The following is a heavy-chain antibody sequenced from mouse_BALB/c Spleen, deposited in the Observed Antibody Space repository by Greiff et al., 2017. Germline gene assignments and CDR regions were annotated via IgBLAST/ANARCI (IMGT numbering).Heavy chain of an antibody. CDR1: GYAFTNYL. Sequence: VQLQQSGAELVRPGTSVKVSCKASGYAFTNYLIEWVKQRPGQGLEWIGVINPGSGGTNYNEKFKGKATLTADKSSSTAYMQLSSLTSDDSAVYFCARERYGGYFDVWGAGTTVTVSS. V-gene: IGHV1-54*01. CDR3: ARERYGGYFDV. J-gene: IGHJ1*01. D-gene: IGHD1-1*02. CDR2: INPGSGGT.